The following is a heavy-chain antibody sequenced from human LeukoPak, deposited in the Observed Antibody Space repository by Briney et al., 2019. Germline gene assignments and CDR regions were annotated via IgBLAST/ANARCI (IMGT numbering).Heavy chain of an antibody. CDR2: IRYEGSNK. Sequence: GGSLRLSCAASGFTFSSHAMSWVRQAPGKGLQWVTFIRYEGSNKYYADSVKGRFTISRDNSKNTLYLQMNSLRVEDTAVYYCAKESDVAAAGIDYWGQGTLVTVSS. D-gene: IGHD6-13*01. CDR3: AKESDVAAAGIDY. V-gene: IGHV3-30*02. CDR1: GFTFSSHA. J-gene: IGHJ4*02.